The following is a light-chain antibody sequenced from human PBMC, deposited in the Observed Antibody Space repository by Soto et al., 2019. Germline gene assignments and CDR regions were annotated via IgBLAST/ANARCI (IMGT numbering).Light chain of an antibody. V-gene: IGKV3-20*01. CDR3: QQYGRSPWT. CDR1: QSVTGVY. CDR2: NAS. J-gene: IGKJ1*01. Sequence: IVLTQSPGTLSLSPWERATLSCRASQSVTGVYLAWYQQKPGQAPRLLVWNASNRATGVPDRFSGSGSGTDFTLTISRLEPEDFAVYYCQQYGRSPWTFGQGTKVDIK.